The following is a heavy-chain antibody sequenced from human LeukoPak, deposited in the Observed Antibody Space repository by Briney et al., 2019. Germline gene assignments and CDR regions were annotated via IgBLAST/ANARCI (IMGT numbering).Heavy chain of an antibody. D-gene: IGHD3-22*01. CDR3: ARVQGNDYDSSGFNYFDY. Sequence: GASVTVSCTASGYTFTSYYMHWVREAPGQGLEWMGIVNPSDGSTSYGRKSQGRVSMTRDTSTRAVYMELSSLRSENTALYYGARVQGNDYDSSGFNYFDYWGEGTLVTVYS. CDR1: GYTFTSYY. CDR2: VNPSDGST. V-gene: IGHV1-46*01. J-gene: IGHJ4*02.